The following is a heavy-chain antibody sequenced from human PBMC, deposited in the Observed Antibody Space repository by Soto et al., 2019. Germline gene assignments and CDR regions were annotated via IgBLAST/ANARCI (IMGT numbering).Heavy chain of an antibody. D-gene: IGHD3-16*01. CDR1: GFTFSSYS. Sequence: LRLSCAASGFTFSSYSMNWVRQAPGKGLEWVSSISSSSSYIYYADSVKGRFTISRDNAKNSLYLQMNSLRAEDTAGYYCARDPGGNDAFISGAKGQWSPSPQ. CDR2: ISSSSSYI. J-gene: IGHJ3*02. V-gene: IGHV3-21*01. CDR3: ARDPGGNDAFIS.